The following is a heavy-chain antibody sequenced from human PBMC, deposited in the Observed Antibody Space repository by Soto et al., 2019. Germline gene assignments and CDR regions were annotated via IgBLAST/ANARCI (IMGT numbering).Heavy chain of an antibody. D-gene: IGHD3-9*01. CDR2: IGAHDDGYT. Sequence: GALRRSCSASGFTFSTFAMTWVRQGPGKGLEWVSYIGAHDDGYTHYAGSVKGRFTVSRDNSKNTLHLQMNSLRADDTAIYYCAKGDWADYWGPGALVTVSS. CDR3: AKGDWADY. CDR1: GFTFSTFA. V-gene: IGHV3-23*01. J-gene: IGHJ4*02.